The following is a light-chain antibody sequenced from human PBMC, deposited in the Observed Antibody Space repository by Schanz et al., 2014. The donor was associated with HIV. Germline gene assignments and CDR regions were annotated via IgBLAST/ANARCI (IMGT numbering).Light chain of an antibody. J-gene: IGLJ7*01. Sequence: QSVLTQPPSASGTPGQRVTITCSGSRSNVGSRSVDWYQQFPGAAPKLLIYNTHLRPSGVTDRFSGSKSGTSASLTISGLQSEDEADYYCAAWDVLLNGPVFGGGTQLTVL. CDR1: RSNVGSRS. CDR3: AAWDVLLNGPV. CDR2: NTH. V-gene: IGLV1-44*01.